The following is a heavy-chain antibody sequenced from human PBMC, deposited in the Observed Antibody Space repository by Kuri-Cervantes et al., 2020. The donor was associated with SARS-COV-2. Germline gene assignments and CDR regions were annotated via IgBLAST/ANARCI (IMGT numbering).Heavy chain of an antibody. CDR2: ISGSGGST. CDR3: AKRGGYCSSTSCYTRWYYFDY. D-gene: IGHD2-2*02. Sequence: GESLKISCAASGFTFSSYAMSWVRQAPGKGLEWVSAISGSGGSTYYADSVKGRFTISRDNSKNTLYLQMNSLRAEDTAVYYCAKRGGYCSSTSCYTRWYYFDYWGQGTLVTGSS. CDR1: GFTFSSYA. V-gene: IGHV3-23*01. J-gene: IGHJ4*02.